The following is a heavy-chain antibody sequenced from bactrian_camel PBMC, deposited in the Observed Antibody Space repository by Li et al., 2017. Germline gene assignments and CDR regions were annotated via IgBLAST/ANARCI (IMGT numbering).Heavy chain of an antibody. CDR2: IDSDDMDK. J-gene: IGHJ4*01. V-gene: IGHV3S6*01. CDR1: GFTFSSYN. Sequence: HVQLVESGGGLVQPGGSLRLSCAASGFTFSSYNLIWVRQAPGKGLEWVSSIDSDDMDKYYADSVKGRFTISHDAAKNSVDLQMNSLKPDDTAVYYCAATGQMLSVAGCRTQGTQVTVS. D-gene: IGHD1*01.